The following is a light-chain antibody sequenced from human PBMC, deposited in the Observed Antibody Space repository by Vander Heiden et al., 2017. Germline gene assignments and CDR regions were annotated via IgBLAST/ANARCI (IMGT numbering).Light chain of an antibody. CDR3: QQYKNWPPYT. CDR2: GAS. V-gene: IGKV3-15*01. Sequence: EIVMTQSPATLSVSPGERVTITCRASQSVSSKLAWHQQKRGQAPRLLIYGASTRATGIPARFSGSGSGTDFTLTISSLQSEDFAVYYCQQYKNWPPYTFGPGTKLEI. J-gene: IGKJ2*01. CDR1: QSVSSK.